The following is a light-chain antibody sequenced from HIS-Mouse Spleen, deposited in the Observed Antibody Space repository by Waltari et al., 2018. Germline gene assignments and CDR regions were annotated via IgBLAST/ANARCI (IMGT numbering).Light chain of an antibody. CDR3: PQYYSYPYT. J-gene: IGKJ2*01. V-gene: IGKV1-8*01. CDR2: AAS. Sequence: AIRMTQSPSSFSASTGDRVTITCRASPGISSYLAWYQQKPGKAPKLLIYAASTLQSGVPSRFSGSGSGTDFTLTISCLQSGDFATYYLPQYYSYPYTFGQGTKLEIK. CDR1: PGISSY.